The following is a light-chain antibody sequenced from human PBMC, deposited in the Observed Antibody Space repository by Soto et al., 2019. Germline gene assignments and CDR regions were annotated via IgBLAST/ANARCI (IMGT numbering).Light chain of an antibody. V-gene: IGLV2-14*01. CDR2: DVS. J-gene: IGLJ2*01. CDR1: SSDVGGYNY. CDR3: TSYTSSSTNVV. Sequence: QSALTQPASVSGSPGQSITISCTGTSSDVGGYNYVSWYQQHPGKAPKLMIYDVSNRPSGVSNRFSGSKSGNTAPLTICGLQAEDEAYYYCTSYTSSSTNVVFGRGTKLTVL.